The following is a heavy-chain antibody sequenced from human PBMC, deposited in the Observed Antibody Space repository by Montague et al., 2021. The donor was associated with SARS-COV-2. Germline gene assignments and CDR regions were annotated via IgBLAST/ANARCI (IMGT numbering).Heavy chain of an antibody. CDR3: AHRRPLYYYDSSLSTFDY. D-gene: IGHD3-22*01. V-gene: IGHV2-5*02. CDR1: GFSLSTSGVG. Sequence: PALVKLTQTLTLTCTFSGFSLSTSGVGVGWIRQPPGKALEWLALIYWDDDKRYSPSLKSRLTITKDASKNQVVLTMTNMDPVDTATYYCAHRRPLYYYDSSLSTFDYWGQGTLVTVSS. CDR2: IYWDDDK. J-gene: IGHJ4*02.